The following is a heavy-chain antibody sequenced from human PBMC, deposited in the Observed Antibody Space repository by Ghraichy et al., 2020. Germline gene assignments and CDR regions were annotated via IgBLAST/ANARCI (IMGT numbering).Heavy chain of an antibody. CDR3: ARGGVRYFDWLLSSDPRFDP. J-gene: IGHJ5*02. CDR2: IYHSGST. Sequence: SETLALTCAVSGGSISSGGYSWSWIRQPPGKGLEWIGYIYHSGSTYYNPSLKSRVTISVDRSKNQFSLKLSSVTAADTAVYYCARGGVRYFDWLLSSDPRFDPWGQGTLVTVSS. CDR1: GGSISSGGYS. D-gene: IGHD3-9*01. V-gene: IGHV4-30-2*01.